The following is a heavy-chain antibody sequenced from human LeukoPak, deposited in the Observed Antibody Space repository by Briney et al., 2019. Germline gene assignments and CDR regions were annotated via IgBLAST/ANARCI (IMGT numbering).Heavy chain of an antibody. J-gene: IGHJ4*02. D-gene: IGHD5/OR15-5a*01. CDR2: ISYDGSNK. Sequence: GRSLRLSCAASGFTFSSYGMHWVRQAPGKGLEWVAVISYDGSNKYYADSVKGRFTISRDNSKNTLYLQMNSLRAEDTAVYYCARDPTQYLRYGHFDSWGQGTLVSVSS. CDR1: GFTFSSYG. CDR3: ARDPTQYLRYGHFDS. V-gene: IGHV3-30*03.